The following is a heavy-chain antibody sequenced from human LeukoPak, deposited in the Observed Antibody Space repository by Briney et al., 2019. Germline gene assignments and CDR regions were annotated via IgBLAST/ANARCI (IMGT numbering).Heavy chain of an antibody. V-gene: IGHV4-39*07. Sequence: PSETLSLTCTVSGGSINSSSHYWGWIRQPPGKGLEWIGIMYLSGNTYYNPSLKSRVTISVDTSKNQLSLKLRSVTAADTAAYYCARGSLGYCSGGSCYPMYNWFDPWGQGTVVTVSS. CDR1: GGSINSSSHY. CDR2: MYLSGNT. J-gene: IGHJ5*02. D-gene: IGHD2-15*01. CDR3: ARGSLGYCSGGSCYPMYNWFDP.